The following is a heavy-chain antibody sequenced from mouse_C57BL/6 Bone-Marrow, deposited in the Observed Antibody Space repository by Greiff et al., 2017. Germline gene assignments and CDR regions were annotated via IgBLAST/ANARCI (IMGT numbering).Heavy chain of an antibody. V-gene: IGHV1-55*01. Sequence: QVQLQQPGAELVKPGASVKMSCKASGYTFTSYWITWVKQRPGQGLEWIGDIYPGSGSTNYNEKFKSKATLTVEPSSSTAYMQLSSLTSEDSAVYYCARPYYSNYWYFDVWGTGTKVTVSS. D-gene: IGHD2-5*01. CDR1: GYTFTSYW. CDR2: IYPGSGST. CDR3: ARPYYSNYWYFDV. J-gene: IGHJ1*03.